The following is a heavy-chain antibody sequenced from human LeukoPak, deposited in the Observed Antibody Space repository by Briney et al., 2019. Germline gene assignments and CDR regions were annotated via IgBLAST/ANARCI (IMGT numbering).Heavy chain of an antibody. J-gene: IGHJ4*02. CDR1: GGSISSSGYY. D-gene: IGHD3/OR15-3a*01. CDR3: ARPRTGYYYYFDY. CDR2: IYYSGST. Sequence: PSETLSLTCTVSGGSISSSGYYWGWIRQPPGKGLEWIESIYYSGSTYYNPSLKSRVTISVDTSKNQFSLKLSSVTAADTAVYYCARPRTGYYYYFDYWGRGTLVTVSS. V-gene: IGHV4-39*01.